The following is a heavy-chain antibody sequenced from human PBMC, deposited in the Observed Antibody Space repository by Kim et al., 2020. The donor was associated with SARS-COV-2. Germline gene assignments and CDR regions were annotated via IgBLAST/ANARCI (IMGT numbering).Heavy chain of an antibody. Sequence: ASVKVSCKASGYTFTSYDINWVRQATGQGLEWMGWMNPNSGNTGYAQKFQGRVTMTRNTSISTAYMELSSLRSEDTAVYYCARGGWYLGSYYYYGMDVWGQGTTVTVSS. CDR3: ARGGWYLGSYYYYGMDV. CDR2: MNPNSGNT. J-gene: IGHJ6*02. D-gene: IGHD6-19*01. CDR1: GYTFTSYD. V-gene: IGHV1-8*01.